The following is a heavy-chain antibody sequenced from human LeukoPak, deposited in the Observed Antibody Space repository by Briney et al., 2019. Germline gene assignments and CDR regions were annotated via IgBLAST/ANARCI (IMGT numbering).Heavy chain of an antibody. CDR1: GGTFSTFG. J-gene: IGHJ4*02. V-gene: IGHV1-69*06. D-gene: IGHD5-18*01. CDR3: ARETGYAYGRAPLDY. CDR2: IIPMSGTV. Sequence: ASVKVSCKASGGTFSTFGISWVRQAPGQGLEWMGGIIPMSGTVNNAQKFQGRVAITADKSTGTAYMELSSLRSDDTAVYYCARETGYAYGRAPLDYWGQGTLVTVSS.